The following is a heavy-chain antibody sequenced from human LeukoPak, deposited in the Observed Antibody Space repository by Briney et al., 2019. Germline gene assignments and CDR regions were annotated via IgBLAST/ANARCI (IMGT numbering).Heavy chain of an antibody. D-gene: IGHD5-18*01. CDR1: GGTFRSYA. CDR3: ARDQGYRYGYGDFNY. V-gene: IGHV1-69*13. Sequence: ASVKVSCKASGGTFRSYAISWVRQAPGQGLEWMGGIIPIFGTANYAQKFQGRVTITADESTSTAYMELSSLRSEDTAVYYCARDQGYRYGYGDFNYWGQGTLVTVSS. CDR2: IIPIFGTA. J-gene: IGHJ4*02.